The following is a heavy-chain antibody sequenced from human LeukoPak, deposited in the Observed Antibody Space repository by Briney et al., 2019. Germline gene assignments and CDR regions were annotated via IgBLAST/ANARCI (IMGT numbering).Heavy chain of an antibody. V-gene: IGHV4-39*01. D-gene: IGHD2-2*01. CDR1: GGSISSSSYY. CDR3: ARKMALGYCSSTSCRLSWFDP. J-gene: IGHJ5*02. Sequence: PSETLSLTCTVSGGSISSSSYYWGWIRQPPGKGLEWIGSIYYSGSTYYNPSLKSRVTISVVTSKNQFSLKLSSVTAADTAVYYCARKMALGYCSSTSCRLSWFDPWGQGTLVTVSS. CDR2: IYYSGST.